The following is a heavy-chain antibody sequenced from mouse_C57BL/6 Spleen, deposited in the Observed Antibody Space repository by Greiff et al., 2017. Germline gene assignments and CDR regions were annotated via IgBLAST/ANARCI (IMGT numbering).Heavy chain of an antibody. J-gene: IGHJ4*01. CDR2: IDPETGGT. V-gene: IGHV1-15*01. Sequence: QVQLQQSGAELVRPGASVTLSCKASGYTFTDYEMHWVKQTPVHGLEWIGAIDPETGGTAYNQKFKGKAILTADKSSSTAYMELRSLTSEDSAVYYCTRRESYGYDGNYAMDYWGQGTSVTVSS. D-gene: IGHD2-2*01. CDR1: GYTFTDYE. CDR3: TRRESYGYDGNYAMDY.